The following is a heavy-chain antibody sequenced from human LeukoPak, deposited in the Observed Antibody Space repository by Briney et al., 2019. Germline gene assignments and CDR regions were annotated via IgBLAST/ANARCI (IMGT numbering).Heavy chain of an antibody. CDR2: LSGSGGST. D-gene: IGHD2-2*01. CDR3: AKGSPPVYQVLSFGYFDD. V-gene: IGHV3-23*01. J-gene: IGHJ4*02. Sequence: GGSLRLSCAASGFTFSSYAMNWVRQAPGKGLEWVSSLSGSGGSTNYADSVKGRFTISRDNSRNMLYLHISSLRVEDTAIYYCAKGSPPVYQVLSFGYFDDWGQGTLVTVSS. CDR1: GFTFSSYA.